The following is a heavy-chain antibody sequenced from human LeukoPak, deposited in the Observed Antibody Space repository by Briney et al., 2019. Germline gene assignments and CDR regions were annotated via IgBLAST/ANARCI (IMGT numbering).Heavy chain of an antibody. V-gene: IGHV4-34*01. CDR1: GGSFSGYY. Sequence: SETLSLTCAVYGGSFSGYYWSWIRQPPGKGLEWIGEINHSGSTNYNPSLKSRVTISLDTSKNQFSLKLRFVTAADTAVYYCARAFPQQRTDTSGWFSNWFDPWGQGTLVTVSS. CDR2: INHSGST. CDR3: ARAFPQQRTDTSGWFSNWFDP. D-gene: IGHD6-19*01. J-gene: IGHJ5*02.